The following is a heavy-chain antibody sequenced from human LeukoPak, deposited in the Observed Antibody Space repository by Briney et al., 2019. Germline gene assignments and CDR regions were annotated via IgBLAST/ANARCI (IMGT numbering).Heavy chain of an antibody. CDR2: IYSGGST. D-gene: IGHD1-26*01. V-gene: IGHV3-66*01. CDR1: GFTVSSNY. Sequence: SGGSLRLSCAASGFTVSSNYMSWVRQAPGKGLEWVSVIYSGGSTYYADSVKGRFTIYRDNSKNTLYLQMNSLRAEDTAVYYCARESYSGSFYFDYWGQGTLVTVSS. J-gene: IGHJ4*02. CDR3: ARESYSGSFYFDY.